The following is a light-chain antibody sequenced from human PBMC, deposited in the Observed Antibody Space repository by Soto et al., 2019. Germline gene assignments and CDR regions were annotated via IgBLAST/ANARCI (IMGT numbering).Light chain of an antibody. CDR2: GNS. CDR1: SSNIGAGYD. CDR3: HSYDSRLSGSVV. J-gene: IGLJ2*01. V-gene: IGLV1-40*01. Sequence: QSVLTQPPSVSGAPGQRVTISCTGSSSNIGAGYDVHWYQQLPGTAPKLLIYGNSNRPSGVPDRFSGSKSGTSASLAITGLQAEDEADDYCHSYDSRLSGSVVFGGGTKLTVL.